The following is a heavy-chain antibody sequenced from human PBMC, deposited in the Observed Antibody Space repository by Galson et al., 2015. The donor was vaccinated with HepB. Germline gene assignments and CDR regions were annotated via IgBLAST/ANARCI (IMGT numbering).Heavy chain of an antibody. Sequence: SLRLSCAASGFTFSNYWMHWVRHAPGKGLVWVSRIHSDGGSTSYADSVKGRFTISRDNAKNTLYLQMNSLRAEDTAVYYCATYGGSGRFDYWGQGTLVTVSS. J-gene: IGHJ4*02. CDR3: ATYGGSGRFDY. D-gene: IGHD4-23*01. V-gene: IGHV3-74*01. CDR2: IHSDGGST. CDR1: GFTFSNYW.